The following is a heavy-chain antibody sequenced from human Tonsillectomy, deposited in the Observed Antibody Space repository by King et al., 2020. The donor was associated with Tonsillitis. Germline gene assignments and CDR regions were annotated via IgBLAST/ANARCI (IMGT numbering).Heavy chain of an antibody. CDR2: TYYRSKWYN. CDR3: ARGGIVGATPRIRPLYYFDY. V-gene: IGHV6-1*01. J-gene: IGHJ4*02. Sequence: VQLQQSGPGLVKPSQTLSLTCAISGDSVSSNSAAWNWIRQSPSRGLEWLGRTYYRSKWYNDYAVSVKSRITINPDTSKNQFSLQLNSVTPEDTAVYYCARGGIVGATPRIRPLYYFDYWGQGTLVTVSS. CDR1: GDSVSSNSAA. D-gene: IGHD1-26*01.